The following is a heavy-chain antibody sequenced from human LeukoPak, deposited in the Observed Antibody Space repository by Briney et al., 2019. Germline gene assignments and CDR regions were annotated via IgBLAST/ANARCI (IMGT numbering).Heavy chain of an antibody. D-gene: IGHD6-19*01. V-gene: IGHV3-21*01. Sequence: PGGSLRLSCAASGFTFSSYSMNWVRQAPGKGLEWVSSISSSSSYIYYADSVKGRFTISRDNAKNSLYLQMNSLRAEDTAVYYCARGDRQWLVLGCFDYWGQGTLVTVSS. J-gene: IGHJ4*02. CDR2: ISSSSSYI. CDR1: GFTFSSYS. CDR3: ARGDRQWLVLGCFDY.